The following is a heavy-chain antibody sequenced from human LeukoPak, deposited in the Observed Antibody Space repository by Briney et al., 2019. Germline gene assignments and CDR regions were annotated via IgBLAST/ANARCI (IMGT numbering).Heavy chain of an antibody. D-gene: IGHD6-13*01. CDR3: ARGGYSSSWYHFDY. J-gene: IGHJ4*02. CDR2: IYSGGTT. Sequence: GGSLRLSCAASGFTVSSNYMSWVRQAPGKGREWVSVIYSGGTTNYADSVKGRFTISRDNSKNTLFLQMNSLRAEDTAVYYCARGGYSSSWYHFDYWGQGTLVTVSS. V-gene: IGHV3-53*01. CDR1: GFTVSSNY.